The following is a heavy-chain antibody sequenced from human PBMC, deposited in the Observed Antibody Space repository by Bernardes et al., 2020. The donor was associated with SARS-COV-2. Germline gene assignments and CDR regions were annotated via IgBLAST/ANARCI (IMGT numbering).Heavy chain of an antibody. D-gene: IGHD6-13*01. CDR1: GGSISSYY. Sequence: SDTLPLTCTVSGGSISSYYWSWIRKPPGKGLEWIGYIYYSGSTNYNPSLKSRVTISVDTSKNQFSLKLSSVTAADTAVYYCARQKWLGIAAARAWFDPWGQGTLVTVSS. J-gene: IGHJ5*02. CDR2: IYYSGST. CDR3: ARQKWLGIAAARAWFDP. V-gene: IGHV4-59*08.